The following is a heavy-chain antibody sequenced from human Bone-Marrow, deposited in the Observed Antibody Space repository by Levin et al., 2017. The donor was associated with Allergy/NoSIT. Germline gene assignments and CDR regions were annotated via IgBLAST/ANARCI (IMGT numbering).Heavy chain of an antibody. CDR3: AKLYFSPTFGYYGTDV. CDR1: GGSISSEFHY. CDR2: IYYTGSA. D-gene: IGHD2-15*01. Sequence: NASETLSLTCSVSGGSISSEFHYWTWIRQYPGKGLEWIGYIYYTGSASYSPSLKSRVTISRDTSKRQFSLTLNSVTAADTAIYYCAKLYFSPTFGYYGTDVWGPGITVTVS. V-gene: IGHV4-31*03. J-gene: IGHJ6*02.